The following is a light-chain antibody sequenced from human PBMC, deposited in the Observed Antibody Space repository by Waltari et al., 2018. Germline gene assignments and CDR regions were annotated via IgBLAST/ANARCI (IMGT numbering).Light chain of an antibody. J-gene: IGKJ4*01. Sequence: DIVMTQSPDSLAVSLGERATINCKSSRSVLYSSNNEHYLAWYQQKPGQPPKLLIYWASTRESGVPDRFSGSWSGTDFTLTISSLQAEDVAVYYCQQYYSTPLTFGGGTKVEIK. CDR3: QQYYSTPLT. CDR1: RSVLYSSNNEHY. CDR2: WAS. V-gene: IGKV4-1*01.